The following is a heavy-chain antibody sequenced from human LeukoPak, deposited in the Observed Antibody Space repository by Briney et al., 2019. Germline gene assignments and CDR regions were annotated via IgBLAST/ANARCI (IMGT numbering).Heavy chain of an antibody. V-gene: IGHV1-2*02. CDR2: INPNSGGT. D-gene: IGHD2-2*01. J-gene: IGHJ4*02. Sequence: GASVKVSCKASGYTFTGYYMHWVRQAPGQGLEWMGWINPNSGGTNYAQKFQGRVTMTRDTSISTAYMELSRLRSDDTAVYYCARGEGIVVVPAAPRRWGQGTLVTVSS. CDR3: ARGEGIVVVPAAPRR. CDR1: GYTFTGYY.